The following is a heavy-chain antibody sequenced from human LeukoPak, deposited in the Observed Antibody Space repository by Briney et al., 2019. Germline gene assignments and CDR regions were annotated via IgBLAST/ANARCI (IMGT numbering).Heavy chain of an antibody. J-gene: IGHJ4*02. CDR3: ARDRYFSY. CDR1: GFTFSSSW. Sequence: GGSLRLSCAASGFTFSSSWMSWVRQAPGKGLEWVANMKQDGSEKYYVDSVKGRFTISRDNAKNSLYLQMNSLRAEDTAVYYCARDRYFSYWGQGTLVTVSS. V-gene: IGHV3-7*01. D-gene: IGHD3-9*01. CDR2: MKQDGSEK.